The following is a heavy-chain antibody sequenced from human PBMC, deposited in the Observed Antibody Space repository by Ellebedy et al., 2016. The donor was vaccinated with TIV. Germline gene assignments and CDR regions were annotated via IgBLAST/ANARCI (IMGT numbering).Heavy chain of an antibody. CDR1: GFTFSSYW. J-gene: IGHJ5*02. CDR2: IKPDGTDK. Sequence: GESLKISCAASGFTFSSYWMTFVRQAPGKGLEWVAQIKPDGTDKYYMDSVKGRFTISRDNAKNSVYLQMTSLRGEDTAVYYCARVASPYYDLPWGQGTLVTVSS. CDR3: ARVASPYYDLP. D-gene: IGHD3-3*01. V-gene: IGHV3-7*01.